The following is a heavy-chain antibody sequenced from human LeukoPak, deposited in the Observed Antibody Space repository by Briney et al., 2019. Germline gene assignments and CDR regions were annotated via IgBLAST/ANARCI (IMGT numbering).Heavy chain of an antibody. CDR3: ARDMGDLPAAFDY. D-gene: IGHD3-16*01. CDR1: GFTFSAYA. Sequence: GRSLRLSCAASGFTFSAYAMHWVRQAPGKGLEWVSVMSYDGGTQYYADSVKGRFTFSRDNPKNTLYLQMNSLRDDDTAVYFCARDMGDLPAAFDYWGQGTLVTVSS. V-gene: IGHV3-30*04. CDR2: MSYDGGTQ. J-gene: IGHJ4*02.